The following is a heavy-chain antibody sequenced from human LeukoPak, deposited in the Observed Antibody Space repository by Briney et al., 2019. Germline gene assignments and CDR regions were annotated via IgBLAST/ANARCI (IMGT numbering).Heavy chain of an antibody. CDR3: ARDFTRNSYAVAEFFHP. CDR2: IYANGGT. CDR1: GGSISGYY. D-gene: IGHD5-18*01. Sequence: SETLSLTCTVSGGSISGYYWNWIRQSAGKGLEWIGRIYANGGTNYNPPLRRRVSMSVDTSKNQFSLKLTSVTAADTAIYYCARDFTRNSYAVAEFFHPWGQGTPVSVSS. V-gene: IGHV4-4*07. J-gene: IGHJ1*01.